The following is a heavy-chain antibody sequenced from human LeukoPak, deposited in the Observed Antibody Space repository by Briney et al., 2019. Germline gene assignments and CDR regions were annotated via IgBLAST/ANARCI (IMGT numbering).Heavy chain of an antibody. Sequence: SETLSLTCAVYGGSFSGYYWSWIRQPPGKGLEWIGEINHSGSTNYNPSLKSRVTISVDTSKNQFSLKLSSVTAADTAVYYCARVPDYYDSSGSQYYYYGMDVWGQGTTVTVSS. V-gene: IGHV4-34*01. D-gene: IGHD3-22*01. CDR3: ARVPDYYDSSGSQYYYYGMDV. J-gene: IGHJ6*02. CDR1: GGSFSGYY. CDR2: INHSGST.